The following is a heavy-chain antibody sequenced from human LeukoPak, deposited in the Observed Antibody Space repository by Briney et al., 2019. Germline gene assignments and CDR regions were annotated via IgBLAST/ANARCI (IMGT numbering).Heavy chain of an antibody. CDR3: ARAPVWTGYYYYMDV. D-gene: IGHD3/OR15-3a*01. V-gene: IGHV4-61*02. CDR2: IYTSGGT. CDR1: GGSISSSSYY. J-gene: IGHJ6*03. Sequence: PSETLSLTCTVSGGSISSSSYYWSWIRKPAGKGLEWIGRIYTSGGTNYNPSLKSRVTISVDTSKNQFSLKLSSVTAADTAVYYCARAPVWTGYYYYMDVWGKGTTVTVSS.